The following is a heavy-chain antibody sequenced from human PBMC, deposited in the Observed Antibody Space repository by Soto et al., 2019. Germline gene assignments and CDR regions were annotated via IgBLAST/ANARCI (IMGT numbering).Heavy chain of an antibody. D-gene: IGHD3-22*01. J-gene: IGHJ4*02. CDR1: GFNFANYA. Sequence: PGWSLRLSCTGSGFNFANYALTWVRQAPGKGLEWVGFIRGETNGGTADYAASLKGRITISRDDSKSIAYLEINGLQTEDTAVYYCTRYYYESSGYYVYWGQGTLVTAPQ. CDR3: TRYYYESSGYYVY. V-gene: IGHV3-49*04. CDR2: IRGETNGGTA.